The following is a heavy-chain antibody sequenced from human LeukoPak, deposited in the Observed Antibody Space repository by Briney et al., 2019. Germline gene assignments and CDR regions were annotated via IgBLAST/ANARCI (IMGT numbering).Heavy chain of an antibody. V-gene: IGHV4-59*08. CDR1: GGSISSYY. CDR2: IYYSGST. D-gene: IGHD6-13*01. Sequence: KPSETLSLTCTVSGGSISSYYWSWIRQPPGKGLEWIGYIYYSGSTNYNPSLKSRVTISVDTSKNQFSLKLSSVTAADTAVYYCARLLGIAAAGQRYFDLWGRGTLVTVSS. CDR3: ARLLGIAAAGQRYFDL. J-gene: IGHJ2*01.